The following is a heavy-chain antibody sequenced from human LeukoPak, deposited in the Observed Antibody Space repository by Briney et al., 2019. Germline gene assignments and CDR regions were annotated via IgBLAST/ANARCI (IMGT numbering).Heavy chain of an antibody. D-gene: IGHD3-22*01. V-gene: IGHV3-23*01. Sequence: GGTLRLSCAASGFTFSSYDMSWVPHAPGKGLEGVSAISGSGGSKYYADSVKGRFTISRDNSKNTLYLQMNSLRAEDTAVYYCAKDPGDSSGYFRVFDYWGQGTLVTVSS. CDR1: GFTFSSYD. CDR3: AKDPGDSSGYFRVFDY. J-gene: IGHJ4*02. CDR2: ISGSGGSK.